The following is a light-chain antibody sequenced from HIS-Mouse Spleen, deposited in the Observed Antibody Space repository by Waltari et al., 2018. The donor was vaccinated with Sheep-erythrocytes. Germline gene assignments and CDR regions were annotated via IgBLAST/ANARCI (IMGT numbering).Light chain of an antibody. Sequence: IQMTQSPSSLSASVGDRVPIPCRASQSISSYLNWYQQKPGKAPKLLIYAASSLQSGVPSRFSGSGSGTDFTLTISSLQPEDFATYYCKQSYSTPQFTFGPGTKVDIK. CDR3: KQSYSTPQFT. V-gene: IGKV1-39*01. CDR1: QSISSY. J-gene: IGKJ3*01. CDR2: AAS.